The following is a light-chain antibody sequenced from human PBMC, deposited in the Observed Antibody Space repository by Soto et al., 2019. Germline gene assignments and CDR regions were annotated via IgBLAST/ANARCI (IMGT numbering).Light chain of an antibody. J-gene: IGKJ1*01. V-gene: IGKV3-15*01. Sequence: ELAMTQVPVTITAHAGPIPILSSRAGQSVSSNLAWYQQKPGQAPRLLIYGASTRATGIPARFTGSGSGTEFTLTISSLQFDDSAVYYCQQYNNWWTGGQGTTGDIK. CDR2: GAS. CDR1: QSVSSN. CDR3: QQYNNWWT.